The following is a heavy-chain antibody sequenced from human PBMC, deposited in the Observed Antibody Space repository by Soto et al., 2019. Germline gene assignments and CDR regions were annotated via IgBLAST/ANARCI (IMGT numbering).Heavy chain of an antibody. CDR3: ARTESGTFDP. CDR1: GGSISSSNW. D-gene: IGHD1-7*01. V-gene: IGHV4-4*02. J-gene: IGHJ5*02. Sequence: SETLSLTCAVSGGSISSSNWWSWVRQPPGKGLEWIGSIFYSGSTYYNPSLKSRVTISVDTSKNQFSLKLSSVTAADTAVYYCARTESGTFDPWGQGTLVTVSS. CDR2: IFYSGST.